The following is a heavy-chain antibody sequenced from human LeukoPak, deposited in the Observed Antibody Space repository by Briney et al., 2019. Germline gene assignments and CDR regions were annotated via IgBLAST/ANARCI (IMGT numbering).Heavy chain of an antibody. CDR3: ARAHRMGYDFWSGMPQKSDAFDI. CDR1: GGSISSGSYY. Sequence: SGTLSLTCTVSGGSISSGSYYWSWIRQPAGKGLEWIGRIYTSGSTNYNPSLKSRVTISVDTSKNQFSLKLSSVTAADTAVYYCARAHRMGYDFWSGMPQKSDAFDIWGQGTMVTVSS. J-gene: IGHJ3*02. CDR2: IYTSGST. V-gene: IGHV4-61*02. D-gene: IGHD3-3*01.